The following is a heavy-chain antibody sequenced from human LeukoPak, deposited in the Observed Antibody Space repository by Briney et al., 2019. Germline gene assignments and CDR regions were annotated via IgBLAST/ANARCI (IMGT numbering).Heavy chain of an antibody. CDR3: ARVGDYALKD. D-gene: IGHD3-16*01. CDR2: INTDGRTI. V-gene: IGHV3-74*01. CDR1: GFTFSRYW. J-gene: IGHJ4*02. Sequence: PGGSLRLSCAASGFTFSRYWMHWVRQAPGKGLVWVSRINTDGRTITYADSVKGRFTISRDNAKNTLYLQMNSLRAEDTAVYYCARVGDYALKDWGQGTLVTVSS.